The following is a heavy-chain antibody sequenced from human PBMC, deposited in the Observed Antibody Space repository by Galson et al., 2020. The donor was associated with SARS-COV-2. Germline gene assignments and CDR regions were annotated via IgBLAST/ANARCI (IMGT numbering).Heavy chain of an antibody. CDR1: GYTFTSYA. CDR2: INTNTGNP. D-gene: IGHD3-22*01. Sequence: ASVKVSCKASGYTFTSYAMNWVRQAPGQGLEWMGWINTNTGNPTYAQGFTGRFVFSLDTSVSTVYLQISSLKAEDTAVYYCARLGYYDSSGYTQHDYYYMDVWGKGTTVTVSS. J-gene: IGHJ6*03. V-gene: IGHV7-4-1*02. CDR3: ARLGYYDSSGYTQHDYYYMDV.